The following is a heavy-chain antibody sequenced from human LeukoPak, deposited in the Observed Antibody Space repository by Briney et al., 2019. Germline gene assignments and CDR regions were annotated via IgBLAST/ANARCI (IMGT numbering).Heavy chain of an antibody. Sequence: LGRYLKLSCAATGFTFNNYEMHWVRQTAGKGLDWVSAVGIAGDTFYAGSVKGRFSISRDNAQSSLFLLMNSLRAGDTAVYYCAREGRMGTADAFDVWGQGTMVTVSS. V-gene: IGHV3-13*01. J-gene: IGHJ3*01. CDR1: GFTFNNYE. D-gene: IGHD1-14*01. CDR3: AREGRMGTADAFDV. CDR2: VGIAGDT.